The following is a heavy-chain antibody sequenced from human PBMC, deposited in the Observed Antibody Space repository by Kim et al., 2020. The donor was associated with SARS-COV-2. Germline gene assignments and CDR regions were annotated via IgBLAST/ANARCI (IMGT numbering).Heavy chain of an antibody. CDR3: ARGLRLRRVVVPAAILGYYYYYMDV. D-gene: IGHD2-2*01. V-gene: IGHV1-8*01. Sequence: ASVKVSCKASGYTFTSYDINWVRQATGQGLEWMGWMNPNSGNTGYAQKFQGRVTMTRNTSISTAYMELSSLRSEDTAVYYCARGLRLRRVVVPAAILGYYYYYMDVWGKGTTVTVSS. CDR1: GYTFTSYD. CDR2: MNPNSGNT. J-gene: IGHJ6*03.